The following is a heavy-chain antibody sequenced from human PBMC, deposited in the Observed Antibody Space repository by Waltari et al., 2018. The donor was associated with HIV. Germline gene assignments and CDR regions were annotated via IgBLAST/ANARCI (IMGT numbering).Heavy chain of an antibody. D-gene: IGHD6-13*01. CDR1: GFTFVDYV. V-gene: IGHV3-20*04. J-gene: IGHJ4*02. CDR3: ARDRRIAAAGAFDY. Sequence: EVQLVESGGGVVRPGGSLIPSCAASGFTFVDYVMRWVCQAPGKGLEWVSGINWNGGSTGYADSVKGRFTISRDNAKNSLYLQMNSLRAEDTALYYCARDRRIAAAGAFDYWGQGTLVTVSS. CDR2: INWNGGST.